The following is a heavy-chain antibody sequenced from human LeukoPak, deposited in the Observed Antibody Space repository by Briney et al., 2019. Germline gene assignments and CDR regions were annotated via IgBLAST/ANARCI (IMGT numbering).Heavy chain of an antibody. D-gene: IGHD6-6*01. CDR2: INPNGGGT. CDR3: ARVKYSGSSTYFQH. J-gene: IGHJ1*01. Sequence: ASVKVSCKASGYTLTGYYMHWVRQAPGQGLEWMGWINPNGGGTNYAQNFQGRVTMTRDTSISTAYMELNRLRSDDTAVYYCARVKYSGSSTYFQHWGQGTLVTVSS. CDR1: GYTLTGYY. V-gene: IGHV1-2*02.